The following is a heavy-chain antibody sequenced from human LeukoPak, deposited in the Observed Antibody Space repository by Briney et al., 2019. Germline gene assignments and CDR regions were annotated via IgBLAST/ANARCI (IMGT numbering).Heavy chain of an antibody. Sequence: GRSLRLSRAASGFTFDDYAMHWVRQAPGKGLEWVSGISWNSGSIGYADSVKGRFTISRDNAKNSLYLQMNSLRAEDTALYYRAKGRSIAAASLLWYWGQGTLVTVSS. CDR2: ISWNSGSI. CDR1: GFTFDDYA. D-gene: IGHD6-25*01. V-gene: IGHV3-9*01. J-gene: IGHJ4*02. CDR3: AKGRSIAAASLLWY.